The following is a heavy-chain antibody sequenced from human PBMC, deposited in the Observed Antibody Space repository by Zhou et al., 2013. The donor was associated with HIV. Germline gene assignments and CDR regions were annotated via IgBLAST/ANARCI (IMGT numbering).Heavy chain of an antibody. Sequence: QVQLVQSGAEVKKPGSSVKVSCKSSGGTFSRYAISWVRQAPGQGLEWMGGIVPIFGTAYYTQKFQGRVTITTDESTSTAYMELSGLRSEDTAVYYCARGRFLEWLSPDYWGQGTLVTVSS. CDR1: GGTFSRYA. CDR2: IVPIFGTA. J-gene: IGHJ4*02. CDR3: ARGRFLEWLSPDY. D-gene: IGHD3-3*01. V-gene: IGHV1-69*05.